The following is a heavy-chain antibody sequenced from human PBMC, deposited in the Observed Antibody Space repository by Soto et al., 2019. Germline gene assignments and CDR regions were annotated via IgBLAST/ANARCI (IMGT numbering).Heavy chain of an antibody. D-gene: IGHD2-21*01. Sequence: QLQLQESGPGLVKPSETLSLTCTVSGGSISSSSYYWGWIRQPPGKGLEWIGSIYYSGSTYYNPSLKSRVTIAVDTSKNQFSLKLSSVTAADTAVYYCARHTNLFYSLGCFYDYWGQGTLVTVSS. J-gene: IGHJ4*02. CDR3: ARHTNLFYSLGCFYDY. CDR2: IYYSGST. CDR1: GGSISSSSYY. V-gene: IGHV4-39*01.